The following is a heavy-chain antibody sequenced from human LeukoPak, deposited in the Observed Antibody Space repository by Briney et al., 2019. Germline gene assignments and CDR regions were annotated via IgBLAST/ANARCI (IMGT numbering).Heavy chain of an antibody. Sequence: ASVKVSCNASGYTFTSYAMHWVRQAPGQRLEWMGWINAGNGNTKYSQKFQGRVTITRDTSASTAYMELSRLRSDDTAVYYCARDRHYSSNNWFDPWGQGTLVTVSS. CDR2: INAGNGNT. CDR3: ARDRHYSSNNWFDP. J-gene: IGHJ5*02. D-gene: IGHD6-13*01. V-gene: IGHV1-3*01. CDR1: GYTFTSYA.